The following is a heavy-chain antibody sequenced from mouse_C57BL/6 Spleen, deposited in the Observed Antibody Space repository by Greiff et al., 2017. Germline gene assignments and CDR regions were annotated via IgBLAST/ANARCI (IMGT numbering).Heavy chain of an antibody. CDR3: ARKELGRRDAMDY. CDR2: IYPGSGNT. V-gene: IGHV1-76*01. Sequence: VQLQQSGAELVRPGASVKLSCKASGYTFTDYYINWVKQRPGQGLEWIARIYPGSGNTYYNEKFKGKATLTAEKSSSTAYMQLSSLTSEDSAVYFCARKELGRRDAMDYWGQGTSVTVSS. J-gene: IGHJ4*01. D-gene: IGHD4-1*01. CDR1: GYTFTDYY.